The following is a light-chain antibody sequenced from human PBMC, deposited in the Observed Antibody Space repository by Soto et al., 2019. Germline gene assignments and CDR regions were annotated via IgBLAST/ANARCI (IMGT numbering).Light chain of an antibody. Sequence: EVVLTQSPATLSLSPGERATLSCRASQSVTKYLAWYQQKPGQALRLLIYDVSKRATGIPARFSGSGSETDFTLTISSLEPGDFAVYYCQQRSNWPITFGQGTRLEIK. CDR3: QQRSNWPIT. CDR2: DVS. CDR1: QSVTKY. V-gene: IGKV3-11*01. J-gene: IGKJ5*01.